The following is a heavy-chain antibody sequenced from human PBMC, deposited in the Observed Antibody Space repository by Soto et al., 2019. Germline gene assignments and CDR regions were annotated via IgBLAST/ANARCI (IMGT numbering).Heavy chain of an antibody. CDR2: IDWDDDK. CDR1: GFSLSTSGMC. V-gene: IGHV2-70*11. CDR3: ARIMSARDPFDY. Sequence: SGPTLVNPTQTLTLTCTFSGFSLSTSGMCVSWIRQPPGKALEWLARIDWDDDKYYSTSLKTRLTISKDTSKNQVVLTMTNMDPVDTATYYCARIMSARDPFDYWGQGTLVTVSS. J-gene: IGHJ4*02. D-gene: IGHD6-6*01.